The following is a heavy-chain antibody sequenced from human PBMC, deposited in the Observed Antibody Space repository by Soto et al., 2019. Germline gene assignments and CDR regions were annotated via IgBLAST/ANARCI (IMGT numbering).Heavy chain of an antibody. CDR3: ARDRGYCSGGSCYSFWVGYFDY. CDR1: GCTFSSYA. CDR2: ISSNGGST. J-gene: IGHJ4*02. D-gene: IGHD2-15*01. V-gene: IGHV3-64*01. Sequence: GGSLRLSCAASGCTFSSYAMHWVRRAPGKGLEYVSAISSNGGSTYYANSVKGRFTISRDNSKNTLYLQMGSLRAEDMAVYYCARDRGYCSGGSCYSFWVGYFDYWGQGTLVTVSS.